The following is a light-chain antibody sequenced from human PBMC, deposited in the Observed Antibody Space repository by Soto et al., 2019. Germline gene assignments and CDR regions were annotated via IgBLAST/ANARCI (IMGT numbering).Light chain of an antibody. CDR3: SSKAGNNFYV. CDR1: SSDVGAYNA. Sequence: QYALTQPPSASGSPGQSVTISCTGTSSDVGAYNAVSWYQQHPGKAPKLLLYQVTKRPSGVPDRFSASKSGNTASLTVSGLQAEDEADYYCSSKAGNNFYVFGTGTKLTVL. J-gene: IGLJ1*01. V-gene: IGLV2-8*01. CDR2: QVT.